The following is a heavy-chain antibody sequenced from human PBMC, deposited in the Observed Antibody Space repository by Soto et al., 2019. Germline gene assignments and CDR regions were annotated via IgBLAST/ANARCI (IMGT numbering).Heavy chain of an antibody. D-gene: IGHD1-26*01. CDR3: AKEDGSDGHYCGMGV. J-gene: IGHJ6*02. CDR1: GFTFSSYT. Sequence: QVQVVESGGGVVQPGRSLRLSCGASGFTFSSYTMYWVRQAPGKGLEGVAIIWHDGSHQYYADSVKGRFTISRDNSKNTLYLQTNNLRAEDAAVYYCAKEDGSDGHYCGMGVWGQGTTVTVSS. V-gene: IGHV3-33*06. CDR2: IWHDGSHQ.